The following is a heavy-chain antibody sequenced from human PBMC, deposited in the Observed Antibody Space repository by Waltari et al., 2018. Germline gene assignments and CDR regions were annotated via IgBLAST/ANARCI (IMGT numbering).Heavy chain of an antibody. J-gene: IGHJ5*02. V-gene: IGHV4-38-2*02. CDR1: GYSISRGYY. CDR2: IYHSGST. CDR3: ARRGSLAGTDWFDP. D-gene: IGHD6-13*01. Sequence: QVQLQESGPGLVKPSETLSLTCTVSGYSISRGYYWGWIRQPPGKGLEWIGSIYHSGSTYYNPSLKSRVTISVDTSKNQFSLKLSSVTAADTAVYYCARRGSLAGTDWFDPWGQGTLVTVSS.